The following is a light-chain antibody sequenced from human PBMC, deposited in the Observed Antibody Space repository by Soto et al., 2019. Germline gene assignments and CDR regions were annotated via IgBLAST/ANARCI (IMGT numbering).Light chain of an antibody. J-gene: IGKJ4*01. CDR2: DAF. CDR3: QHRSNWPLT. Sequence: EIVLTQSPVTLSLSPGERATLSCRSSQSVSTLLAWYQHKAGQAPRLLIYDAFKRATGIPARFSGSGSGTDFTLTIPSLEPADFEVYYCQHRSNWPLTFGGGNKVESK. CDR1: QSVSTL. V-gene: IGKV3-11*01.